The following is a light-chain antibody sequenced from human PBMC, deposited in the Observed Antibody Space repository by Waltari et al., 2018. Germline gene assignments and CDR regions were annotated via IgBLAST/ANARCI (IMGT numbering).Light chain of an antibody. J-gene: IGKJ1*01. CDR3: QHYSSSSWT. V-gene: IGKV3-20*01. CDR2: GAS. Sequence: EIVLTQSPGTLYLSLGDRATLACRASQSVSSTYLAWYQQKPGQAPGLLIYGASSRATGIPDRFSGSGSGTDFTLTISRLEPEDFAVYYCQHYSSSSWTFGQGTKVEIK. CDR1: QSVSSTY.